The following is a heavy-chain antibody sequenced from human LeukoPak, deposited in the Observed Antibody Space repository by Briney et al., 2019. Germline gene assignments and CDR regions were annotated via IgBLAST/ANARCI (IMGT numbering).Heavy chain of an antibody. J-gene: IGHJ3*02. Sequence: PGGSLRLSCAASGFTFSSYWMSWVRQAPGKGLEWVANIKQDGSEKYYVDSVKGRFTISRDNAKNSLYLQMNSLRAEDTAVYYCAREGIAAAEGAFDIWGQGTMVTVSS. V-gene: IGHV3-7*01. CDR1: GFTFSSYW. D-gene: IGHD6-13*01. CDR3: AREGIAAAEGAFDI. CDR2: IKQDGSEK.